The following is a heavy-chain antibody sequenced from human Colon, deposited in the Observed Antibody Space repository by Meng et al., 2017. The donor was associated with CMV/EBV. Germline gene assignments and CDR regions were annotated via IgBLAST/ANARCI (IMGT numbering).Heavy chain of an antibody. V-gene: IGHV6-1*01. J-gene: IGHJ6*02. CDR1: GDSVSTNSGA. CDR3: ATGPWPSGMDV. D-gene: IGHD3-10*01. Sequence: ISGDSVSTNSGAWNWIRQSPSRGLEWLGRTYYRSKWYNDYPPSVRSRITINADTSKNQFSLQLNSVTPEDTAVYYCATGPWPSGMDVWGQGTTVTVSS. CDR2: TYYRSKWYN.